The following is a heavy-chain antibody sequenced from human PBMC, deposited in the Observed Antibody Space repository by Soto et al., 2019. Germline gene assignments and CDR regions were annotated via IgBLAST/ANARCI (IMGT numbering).Heavy chain of an antibody. D-gene: IGHD1-26*01. CDR3: ARGRGLHDY. V-gene: IGHV4-39*01. J-gene: IGHJ4*02. CDR1: GGSISSSSYY. Sequence: LSLTCTVSGGSISSSSYYWGWIRQPPGKGLEWIGSIYYNGSTYYNPSLKSRVTISVDTSKNQFSLKLSSVTAADTAVYYCARGRGLHDYWGKGTLVTVSS. CDR2: IYYNGST.